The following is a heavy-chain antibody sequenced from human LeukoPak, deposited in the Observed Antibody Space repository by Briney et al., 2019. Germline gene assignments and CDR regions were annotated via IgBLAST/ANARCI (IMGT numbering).Heavy chain of an antibody. CDR3: ATASTVPAATFDP. CDR1: GFTFSDHY. V-gene: IGHV3-11*01. Sequence: PGGSLRLSCAASGFTFSDHYMSWIRQTPGKGLERVSYISSSGSTIYYADPVKGRFTISRDNAKNSLYLQMNSLRAEDTAVYYCATASTVPAATFDPWGQGTLVTVSS. D-gene: IGHD2-2*01. CDR2: ISSSGSTI. J-gene: IGHJ5*02.